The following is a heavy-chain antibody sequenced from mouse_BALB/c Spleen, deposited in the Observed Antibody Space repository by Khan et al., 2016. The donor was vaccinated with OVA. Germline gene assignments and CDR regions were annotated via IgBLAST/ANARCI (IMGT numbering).Heavy chain of an antibody. V-gene: IGHV5-17*02. CDR3: TRRHNTYAWFAY. Sequence: EVELVESGGGLVQPGGSRKLSCAASGFTFSNFGMHWVHQAPEKGLEWVAYISSGSNTIYYADSVKGRFTISRDNSENTLFLQMTSLRSEDTAIYDCTRRHNTYAWFAYWGQGTLVTVSA. CDR2: ISSGSNTI. J-gene: IGHJ3*01. D-gene: IGHD1-1*01. CDR1: GFTFSNFG.